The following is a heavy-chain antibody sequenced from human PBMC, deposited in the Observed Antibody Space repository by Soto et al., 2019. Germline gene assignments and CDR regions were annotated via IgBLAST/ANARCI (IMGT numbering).Heavy chain of an antibody. CDR2: IWYDGSNK. J-gene: IGHJ4*02. V-gene: IGHV3-33*01. Sequence: PGGFMRLRCAVPGCNFRSLGMHWVLPAPGKWLAGASAIWYDGSNKYYADSVNGRFTVSRDNSKNTLYLQMNSLRAEDTAVYYCARDSTGFRSAEGSAIYEDAYWLQGTPVTVSS. CDR1: GCNFRSLG. CDR3: ARDSTGFRSAEGSAIYEDAY. D-gene: IGHD3-10*01.